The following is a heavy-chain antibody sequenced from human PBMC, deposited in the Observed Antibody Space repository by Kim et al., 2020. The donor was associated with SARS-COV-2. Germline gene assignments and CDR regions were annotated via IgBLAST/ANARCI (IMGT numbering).Heavy chain of an antibody. J-gene: IGHJ6*02. CDR1: GYTFTSYD. Sequence: ASVKVSCKASGYTFTSYDINWVRQATGQGLEWMGWMNPNSGNTGYAQKFQGRVTMTRNTSISTAYMELSSLRSEDTAVYYCARGLVVVAAYYYYYYYGMDVWGHGATVTVSS. D-gene: IGHD2-15*01. CDR3: ARGLVVVAAYYYYYYYGMDV. V-gene: IGHV1-8*01. CDR2: MNPNSGNT.